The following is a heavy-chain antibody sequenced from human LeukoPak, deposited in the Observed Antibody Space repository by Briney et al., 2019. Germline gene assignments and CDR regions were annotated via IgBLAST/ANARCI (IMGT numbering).Heavy chain of an antibody. J-gene: IGHJ4*02. CDR3: ASGDPFDY. D-gene: IGHD7-27*01. Sequence: SETLSLTCTVSGGSISSDDYYWSWIRQPPGKGLEWIGYIYYSGSTNYNPSLKSRVTISVDTSKNQFSLKLSSVTAADTAVYYCASGDPFDYWGQGTLVTVSS. CDR1: GGSISSDDYY. V-gene: IGHV4-61*08. CDR2: IYYSGST.